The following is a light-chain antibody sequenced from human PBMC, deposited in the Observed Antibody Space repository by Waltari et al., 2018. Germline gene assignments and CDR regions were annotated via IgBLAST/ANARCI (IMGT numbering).Light chain of an antibody. Sequence: DIQMTQSPSSLSASVGDRVTITCRASQSVNRFLNWYQLRPGKVPKLLIFAAVSLHSGAPSRFRGSGSATEYTLTISSLQPEDFATYYCQQTYSLPTFGQGTIVDI. CDR1: QSVNRF. J-gene: IGKJ2*01. V-gene: IGKV1-39*01. CDR3: QQTYSLPT. CDR2: AAV.